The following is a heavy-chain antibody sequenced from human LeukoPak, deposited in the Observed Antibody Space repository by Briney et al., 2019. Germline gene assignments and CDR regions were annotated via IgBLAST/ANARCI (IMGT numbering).Heavy chain of an antibody. J-gene: IGHJ5*02. Sequence: PGDSLRLSCAASGFTFTKYWMTWVRQAPGKGLEWVGNIKQDGSDKNYMDSVKGRFTISRDNTKNSVYLQMSSLRAEDTAVYYCARDHKGWFDPWGQGTLVTVSS. CDR1: GFTFTKYW. V-gene: IGHV3-7*03. CDR2: IKQDGSDK. CDR3: ARDHKGWFDP.